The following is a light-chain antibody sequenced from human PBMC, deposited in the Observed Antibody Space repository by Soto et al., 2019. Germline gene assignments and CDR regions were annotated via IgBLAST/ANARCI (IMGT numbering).Light chain of an antibody. CDR3: AAWDDSLSGWV. CDR1: SSNIATNY. CDR2: DDN. J-gene: IGLJ3*02. Sequence: QSVLTQPPSVSAAPGQRVTISCSGSSSNIATNYVSWYQHLPGAAPRLLICDDNKRPSGIPDRFSGSKYGTSATLDITGLQTGDEADYYCAAWDDSLSGWVFGGGTKLTVL. V-gene: IGLV1-51*01.